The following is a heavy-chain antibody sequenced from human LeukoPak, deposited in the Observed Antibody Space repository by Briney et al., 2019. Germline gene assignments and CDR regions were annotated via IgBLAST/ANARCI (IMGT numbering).Heavy chain of an antibody. J-gene: IGHJ4*02. V-gene: IGHV3-33*01. CDR1: GFTFSSYG. CDR2: IWYDGSHK. CDR3: ARDLLLWFGELSGDSDY. Sequence: GGSLRLSCAASGFTFSSYGMHWVRQAPGKGLEWVADIWYDGSHKYYADSVKGRFTISRDNSKNTLHLQMNSLRAEDTAVYYCARDLLLWFGELSGDSDYWGQGTLGTVSS. D-gene: IGHD3-10*01.